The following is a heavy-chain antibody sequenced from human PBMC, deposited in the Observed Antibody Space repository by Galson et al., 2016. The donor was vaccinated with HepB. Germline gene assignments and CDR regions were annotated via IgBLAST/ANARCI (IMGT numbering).Heavy chain of an antibody. CDR1: GFTLSSSA. J-gene: IGHJ4*02. CDR3: ARDGHFHHPDY. V-gene: IGHV3-23*01. CDR2: IHNDGGST. Sequence: SLRLSCAASGFTLSSSAMSWVRQAPGKGLGWVSAIHNDGGSTYYADSVKGRFTLSRDNFKSTLYLQMNSLTAEDTAVYYCARDGHFHHPDYWGQGTLVTVSS.